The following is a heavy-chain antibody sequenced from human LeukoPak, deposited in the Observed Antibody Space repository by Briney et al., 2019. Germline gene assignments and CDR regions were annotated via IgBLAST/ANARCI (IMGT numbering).Heavy chain of an antibody. CDR2: ISYDVGKK. CDR1: GFTFSSYG. CDR3: AKDSSTWAVGDY. Sequence: GGSLRLSCAASGFTFSSYGMHWVRQAPGKGLEWVAVISYDVGKKYYADSVKGRFTISRDNSKNTLYLQMNSLRAEDTAVYYCAKDSSTWAVGDYWGQGTLVIVSS. V-gene: IGHV3-30*18. D-gene: IGHD6-13*01. J-gene: IGHJ4*02.